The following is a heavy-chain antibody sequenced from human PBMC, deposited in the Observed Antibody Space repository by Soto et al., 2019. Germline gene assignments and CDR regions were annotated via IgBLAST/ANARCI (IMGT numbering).Heavy chain of an antibody. CDR1: GFTFSSYA. D-gene: IGHD4-17*01. Sequence: GGSLRLSCAASGFTFSSYAMHWVRQAPGKGLEWVAVISYDGSNKYYADSVKGRFTISRDNSKNTLYLQMNSLRAEDTAVYYCARGHDYGDYPGGGYYYGMDVWGQGTTVTVSS. J-gene: IGHJ6*02. V-gene: IGHV3-30-3*01. CDR3: ARGHDYGDYPGGGYYYGMDV. CDR2: ISYDGSNK.